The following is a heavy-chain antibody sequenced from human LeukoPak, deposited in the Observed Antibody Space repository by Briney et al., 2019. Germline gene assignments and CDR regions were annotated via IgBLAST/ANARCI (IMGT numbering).Heavy chain of an antibody. Sequence: RGSLRLSCAASGFTVSSNYMSWVRQAPGKGLEWVSVIYSGGSTYYADSVKGRFTISRDNSKNTLYLQMNSLRAEDTAVYYCARAGSKASDSSGYYFDYWGQGTLVTVSS. V-gene: IGHV3-53*01. D-gene: IGHD3-22*01. J-gene: IGHJ4*02. CDR2: IYSGGST. CDR1: GFTVSSNY. CDR3: ARAGSKASDSSGYYFDY.